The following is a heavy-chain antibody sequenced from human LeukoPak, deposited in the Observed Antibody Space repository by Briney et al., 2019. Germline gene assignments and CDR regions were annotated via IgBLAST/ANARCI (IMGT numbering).Heavy chain of an antibody. CDR3: ARADWDTAMIDY. V-gene: IGHV3-30*03. CDR2: ISYDGSNK. J-gene: IGHJ4*02. D-gene: IGHD5-18*01. CDR1: GFTFSSYG. Sequence: QPGRSLRLSCAASGFTFSSYGMHWVRQAPGKGLEWVAVISYDGSNKYYADSVKGRFTISRDNAKNSLYLQMNSLRAEDTAVYYCARADWDTAMIDYWGQGTLVTVSS.